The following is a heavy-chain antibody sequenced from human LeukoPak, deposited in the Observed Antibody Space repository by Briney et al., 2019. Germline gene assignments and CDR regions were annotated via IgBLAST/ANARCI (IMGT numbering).Heavy chain of an antibody. CDR2: IYYSGST. J-gene: IGHJ4*02. CDR1: GGSISSGGYY. Sequence: SETLSLTCTVSGGSISSGGYYWSWIRQHPGKGLEWIGYIYYSGSTYYNPSLKSRVTISVDTSKNQFSLKLSSVTAADTAVYYCARVGAYDSRVGVDYWGQGTLVTVSS. CDR3: ARVGAYDSRVGVDY. D-gene: IGHD3-22*01. V-gene: IGHV4-31*03.